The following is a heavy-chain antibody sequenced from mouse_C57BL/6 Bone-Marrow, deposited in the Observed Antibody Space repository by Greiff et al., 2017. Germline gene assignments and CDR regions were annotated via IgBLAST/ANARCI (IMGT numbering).Heavy chain of an antibody. CDR3: AREDTTVPLYYAMDY. Sequence: EVMLVESGGGLVKPGGSLKLSCAASGFTFSSYTMSWVRQTPEKRLEWVATISGGGGNTYYPDSVKGRFTISRDNAKNTLYLQMSSLRSEDTALYYCAREDTTVPLYYAMDYWGQGTSVTVSS. CDR2: ISGGGGNT. D-gene: IGHD1-1*01. J-gene: IGHJ4*01. V-gene: IGHV5-9*01. CDR1: GFTFSSYT.